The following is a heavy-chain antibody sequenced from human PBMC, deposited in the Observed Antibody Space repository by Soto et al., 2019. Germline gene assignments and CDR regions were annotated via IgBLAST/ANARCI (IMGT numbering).Heavy chain of an antibody. V-gene: IGHV4-39*02. CDR3: ATHTDTTSV. D-gene: IGHD4-17*01. J-gene: IGHJ4*02. CDR1: GGSLSSSSYY. Sequence: SETLSLTCTVSGGSLSSSSYYWGCIRQPPGKGLEWIGNIYYSGRTNYNPSLKSRVTISVDTSKNHFSLNLSSVAAADTAVYYCATHTDTTSVWGQGTLVTVSS. CDR2: IYYSGRT.